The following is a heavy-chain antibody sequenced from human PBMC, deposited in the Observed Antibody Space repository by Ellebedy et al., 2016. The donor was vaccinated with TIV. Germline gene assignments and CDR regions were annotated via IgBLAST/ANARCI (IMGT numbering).Heavy chain of an antibody. D-gene: IGHD1-26*01. Sequence: GESLKISXAASGFTFTTYWMHWVRQAPGKGLEWVTVISYDGSKKYYADSVKGRFTISRDNSKNTLFLQMNSLRAEDTAVYYCASEYSVSYALAYWGQGTLVSVSS. CDR1: GFTFTTYW. CDR3: ASEYSVSYALAY. J-gene: IGHJ4*02. V-gene: IGHV3-30*03. CDR2: ISYDGSKK.